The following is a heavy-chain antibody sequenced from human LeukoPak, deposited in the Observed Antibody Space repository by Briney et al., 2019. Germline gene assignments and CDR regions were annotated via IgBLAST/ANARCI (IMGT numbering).Heavy chain of an antibody. CDR2: IYYSGST. CDR1: GGSISSSSYY. J-gene: IGHJ4*02. V-gene: IGHV4-39*01. Sequence: PSETLSLTCTVSGGSISSSSYYWGWIRQPPGKGLEWIGRIYYSGSTYYNPSLKSRVTISVDTSKNQFSLKLSSVTAADTAVYYCARHSYSNYADYWGQGTLVTVSS. D-gene: IGHD4-11*01. CDR3: ARHSYSNYADY.